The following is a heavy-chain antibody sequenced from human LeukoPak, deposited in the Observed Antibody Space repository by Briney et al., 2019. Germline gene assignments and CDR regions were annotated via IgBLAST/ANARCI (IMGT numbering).Heavy chain of an antibody. CDR3: ARDWAGTTGGAFDI. D-gene: IGHD6-19*01. CDR1: GGSISSSSYY. V-gene: IGHV4-61*01. Sequence: PSETLSLTCTVSGGSISSSSYYWSWIRQPPGKGLEWIGYIYYSGSTNYNPSLKSRVTISVDTSKNQFSLKLSSVTAADTAVYYCARDWAGTTGGAFDIWGQGTMVTVSS. J-gene: IGHJ3*02. CDR2: IYYSGST.